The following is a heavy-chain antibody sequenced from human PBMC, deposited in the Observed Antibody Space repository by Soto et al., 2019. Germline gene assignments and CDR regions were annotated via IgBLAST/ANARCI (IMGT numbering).Heavy chain of an antibody. CDR3: ATRYGGSSYYFDY. J-gene: IGHJ4*02. CDR2: FDPEDGET. CDR1: GGTFSSYA. Sequence: ASVKVSCKATGGTFSSYAISWVRQAPGQGLEWMGGFDPEDGETIYAQKFQGRVTMTEDTSTDTAYMELSSLRSEDTAVYYCATRYGGSSYYFDYWGQGTLVTVSS. V-gene: IGHV1-24*01. D-gene: IGHD5-12*01.